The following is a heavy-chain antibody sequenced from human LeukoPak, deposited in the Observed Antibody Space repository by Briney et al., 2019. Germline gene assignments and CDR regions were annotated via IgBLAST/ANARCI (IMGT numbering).Heavy chain of an antibody. J-gene: IGHJ4*02. Sequence: PGGSLRLSCAASGFIFTNHWMSWVRQAPGKGLEWVANIKQDGSERNYVDSVKGRFTISRDNAKNSVYLQMNSLRAEDTAVYYCARGAPPGYWGQGNLVTVSS. CDR2: IKQDGSER. CDR3: ARGAPPGY. CDR1: GFIFTNHW. V-gene: IGHV3-7*04.